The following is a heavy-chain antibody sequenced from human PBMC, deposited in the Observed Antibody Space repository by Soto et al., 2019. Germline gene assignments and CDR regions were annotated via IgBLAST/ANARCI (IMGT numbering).Heavy chain of an antibody. CDR3: ARSDFWSGYYTDY. V-gene: IGHV4-30-4*08. J-gene: IGHJ4*02. Sequence: ASVTLSLTCTVSGGSISSGGYYWSWIRQHPGKGLEWIGYIYYSGSTYYNPSLKSRVTISVDTSKNQFSLKLSSVTAADTAVYYCARSDFWSGYYTDYWGQGTLVTVSS. CDR2: IYYSGST. D-gene: IGHD3-3*01. CDR1: GGSISSGGYY.